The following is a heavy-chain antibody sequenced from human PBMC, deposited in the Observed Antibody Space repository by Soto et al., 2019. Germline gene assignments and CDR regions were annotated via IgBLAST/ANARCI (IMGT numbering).Heavy chain of an antibody. CDR3: ARELLYGTGSYNFRYYGMDF. CDR2: IWYDGSKT. Sequence: QVQLVESGGGVVQPGGSLRLSCAASGFSFSSYGMHWVRQAPGMGLEWVAVIWYDGSKTYQADSVKGRFTISRDNSKNTMYLEMNSLRVEDTAVYYCARELLYGTGSYNFRYYGMDFWGQGTTVTVSS. J-gene: IGHJ6*02. D-gene: IGHD3-10*01. CDR1: GFSFSSYG. V-gene: IGHV3-33*01.